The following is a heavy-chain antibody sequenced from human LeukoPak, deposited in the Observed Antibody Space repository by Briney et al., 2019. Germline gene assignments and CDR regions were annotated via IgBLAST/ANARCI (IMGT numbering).Heavy chain of an antibody. CDR3: ARVLSYSSSPLWY. V-gene: IGHV4-39*07. Sequence: SETLSLTCTVSGGSISSSSYYWGWIRQPPGKGLEWIGSIYYSGSTYYNPSLKSRVTISVDTSKNQFSLKLSSVTAADTAVYYCARVLSYSSSPLWYWGQGTLVTVSS. CDR1: GGSISSSSYY. D-gene: IGHD6-6*01. CDR2: IYYSGST. J-gene: IGHJ4*02.